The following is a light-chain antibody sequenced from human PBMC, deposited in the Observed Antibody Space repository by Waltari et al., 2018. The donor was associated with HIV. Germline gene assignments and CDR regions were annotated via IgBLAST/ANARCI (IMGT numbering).Light chain of an antibody. J-gene: IGKJ4*01. CDR2: EAS. V-gene: IGKV1-39*01. Sequence: DIQMTQSPSSLSASVGDRVTITCRASGNIKTYLSWYQQRPGRAPSRLIFEASSLEPGVPSRFRGSGSGTEFSLTISNLQPDDFATYFCQQSYSSPLTFGGGTRVQI. CDR3: QQSYSSPLT. CDR1: GNIKTY.